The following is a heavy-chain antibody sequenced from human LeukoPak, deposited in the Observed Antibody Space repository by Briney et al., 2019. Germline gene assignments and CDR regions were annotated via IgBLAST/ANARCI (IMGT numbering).Heavy chain of an antibody. V-gene: IGHV4-38-2*01. CDR3: ARINAPVATFDY. CDR1: GFSISSTYY. CDR2: ITHSGNT. J-gene: IGHJ4*02. D-gene: IGHD2-21*01. Sequence: SETLSLTCAVSGFSISSTYYGAWIRQTPGKGQEWIATITHSGNTYYISSLESRLTISLDTSKRHFSLRLTSVTAADTAVYYCARINAPVATFDYWGLGTLVAVSS.